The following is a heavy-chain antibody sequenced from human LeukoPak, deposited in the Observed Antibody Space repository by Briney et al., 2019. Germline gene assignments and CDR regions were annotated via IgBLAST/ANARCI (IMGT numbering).Heavy chain of an antibody. CDR2: VDYSGNT. Sequence: SETLSLTCTVSGGSISSSNYFWGWIRQSPGTGLEWIGSVDYSGNTYYNPSHKSRITISIDTSKKELSLKLSSVTAADTAVYYCARHDHRGRYFDYWGQGTLVTVSS. CDR3: ARHDHRGRYFDY. CDR1: GGSISSSNYF. V-gene: IGHV4-39*01. J-gene: IGHJ4*02. D-gene: IGHD3-10*01.